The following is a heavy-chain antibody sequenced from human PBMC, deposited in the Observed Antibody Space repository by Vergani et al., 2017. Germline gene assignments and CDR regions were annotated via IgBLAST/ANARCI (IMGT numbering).Heavy chain of an antibody. V-gene: IGHV4-34*02. J-gene: IGHJ4*02. D-gene: IGHD2-8*02. CDR2: INNDVHT. CDR1: GESFSSFY. CDR3: AVRARVNLVGREIVTKRTFDY. Sequence: QVQLQQWGAGVVKPSGTLSLTCAVFGESFSSFYWSWIRQPPGKGLEWIGEINNDVHTNYNPSLESRVTVSRDTAKNTFSLNLMSVPAADTAMYYCAVRARVNLVGREIVTKRTFDYWSQGSLVTVSS.